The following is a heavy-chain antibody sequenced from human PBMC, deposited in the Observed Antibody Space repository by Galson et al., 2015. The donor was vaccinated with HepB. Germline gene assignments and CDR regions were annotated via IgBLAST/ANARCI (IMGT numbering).Heavy chain of an antibody. CDR3: ARGASQIQIWFDWYFDL. CDR1: GYTFTGYY. D-gene: IGHD5-18*01. J-gene: IGHJ2*01. Sequence: SVKVSCKASGYTFTGYYIHWVRQAPGQGLEWMGWSNPHTGGTKYAQKFQGRVTMTRDTSTSTGYMEVSGLTSDDTAVYYCARGASQIQIWFDWYFDLWGRGTLVTVSS. V-gene: IGHV1-2*02. CDR2: SNPHTGGT.